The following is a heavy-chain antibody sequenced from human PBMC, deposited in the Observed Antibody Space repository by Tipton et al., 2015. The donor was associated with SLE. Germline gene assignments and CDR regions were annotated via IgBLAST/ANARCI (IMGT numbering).Heavy chain of an antibody. CDR1: GGSFSGYY. Sequence: TLSLTCAVYGGSFSGYYWSWIRQPPGKGLAWIGEINHSGTTNYNPSLKSRVTISVDTSKNQFSLKLSSVTAADTAVYYCARVDSSSFYYYYYMDVWGKGTTVTVSS. D-gene: IGHD6-13*01. CDR2: INHSGTT. J-gene: IGHJ6*03. V-gene: IGHV4-34*01. CDR3: ARVDSSSFYYYYYMDV.